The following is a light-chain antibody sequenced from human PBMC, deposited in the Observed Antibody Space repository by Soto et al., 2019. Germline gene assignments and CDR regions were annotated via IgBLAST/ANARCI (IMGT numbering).Light chain of an antibody. CDR2: GAS. J-gene: IGKJ2*01. CDR1: QSVSSN. CDR3: QKYNKWPPYT. Sequence: EIVMTQSPANLSVSPGERATLSCRASQSVSSNLAWYQQKPGQGPRLLIYGASTRATSIPARFSGSGSGTEFPLTINRLQSEDFAVYYCQKYNKWPPYTFGQGTKLEIK. V-gene: IGKV3-15*01.